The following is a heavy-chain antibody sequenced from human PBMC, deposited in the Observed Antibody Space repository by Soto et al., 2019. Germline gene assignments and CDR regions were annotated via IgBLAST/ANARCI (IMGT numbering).Heavy chain of an antibody. D-gene: IGHD2-15*01. CDR2: IYYSGST. CDR1: GGSISSYY. Sequence: SETLSLTCTVSGGSISSYYWSWIRQPPGKGLEWIGYIYYSGSTNYNPSLKSRVTISVDTSKNHFSLKLTSVTAADTAVYYCAREIYGGSGNWFDPWGQGALVTVSS. V-gene: IGHV4-59*12. J-gene: IGHJ5*02. CDR3: AREIYGGSGNWFDP.